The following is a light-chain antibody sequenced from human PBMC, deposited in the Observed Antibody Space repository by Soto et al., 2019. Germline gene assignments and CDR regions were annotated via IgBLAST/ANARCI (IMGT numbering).Light chain of an antibody. V-gene: IGKV3-20*01. CDR1: QSLSSNF. J-gene: IGKJ1*01. CDR2: DAS. Sequence: EIVLTQSPGTLSSSPGERATLSCRASQSLSSNFLAWYQQKPGQAPRLLIYDASSRATGIPDRFSGSGSGTDFPLTISRLEPEDFAVYYCQQYGSSPRTFGQGTKVEIK. CDR3: QQYGSSPRT.